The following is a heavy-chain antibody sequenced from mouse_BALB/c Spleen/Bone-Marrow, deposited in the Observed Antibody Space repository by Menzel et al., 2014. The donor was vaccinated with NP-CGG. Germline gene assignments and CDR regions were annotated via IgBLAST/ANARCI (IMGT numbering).Heavy chain of an antibody. CDR1: GYTFTTYT. J-gene: IGHJ4*01. D-gene: IGHD2-1*01. Sequence: QVQLQQSGAELARPGASVKMSCRAFGYTFTTYTMHWVKQRPGQGLEWIGYINPSSGYTYYNQKFKGKATLTADKSSSAAYLQLSSLTSEDSAVYYCARVYGNYDAMDYWGQGTSVTVSS. V-gene: IGHV1-4*01. CDR3: ARVYGNYDAMDY. CDR2: INPSSGYT.